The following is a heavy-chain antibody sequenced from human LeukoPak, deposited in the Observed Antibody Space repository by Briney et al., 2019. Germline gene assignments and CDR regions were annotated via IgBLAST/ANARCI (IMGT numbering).Heavy chain of an antibody. V-gene: IGHV3-7*01. D-gene: IGHD1-7*01. J-gene: IGHJ4*02. CDR3: ARDHGLELPSGEDY. Sequence: PGGSLRLSCAASGFTFSSYWMSWVRQAPGKGLEWVANIKQDGSEKYYVDSAKGRFTISRDNAKNSLYLQMNSLRAEDTAVYYCARDHGLELPSGEDYWGQGTLVTVSS. CDR1: GFTFSSYW. CDR2: IKQDGSEK.